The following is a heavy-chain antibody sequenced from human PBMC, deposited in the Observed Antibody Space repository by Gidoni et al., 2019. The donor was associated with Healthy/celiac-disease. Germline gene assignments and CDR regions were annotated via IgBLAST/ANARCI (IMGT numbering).Heavy chain of an antibody. J-gene: IGHJ6*02. V-gene: IGHV4-34*01. CDR2: INHSGST. CDR1: GGSFSGYY. CDR3: ARGYPLRDYDFWSGQRGYGMDV. Sequence: QVQLQQWGAGLLKPSETLSLTCAVYGGSFSGYYWSWIRQPPGTGLEWIGEINHSGSTNYNPSLKSRVTISVDTSKNQFSLKLSSVTAADTAVYYCARGYPLRDYDFWSGQRGYGMDVWGQGTTVTVSS. D-gene: IGHD3-3*01.